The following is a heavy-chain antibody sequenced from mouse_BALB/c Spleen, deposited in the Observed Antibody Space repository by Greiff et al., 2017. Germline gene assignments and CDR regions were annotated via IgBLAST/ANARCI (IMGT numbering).Heavy chain of an antibody. CDR2: ILPGSGST. Sequence: VKLLESGAELMKPGASVKISCKATGYTFSSYWIEWVKQRPGHGLEWIGEILPGSGSTNYNEKFKGKATFTADTSSNTAYMQLSSLTSEDTAVYYCARFGYDHYFDYWGQGTTLTVSS. CDR3: ARFGYDHYFDY. V-gene: IGHV1-9*01. D-gene: IGHD2-2*01. CDR1: GYTFSSYW. J-gene: IGHJ2*01.